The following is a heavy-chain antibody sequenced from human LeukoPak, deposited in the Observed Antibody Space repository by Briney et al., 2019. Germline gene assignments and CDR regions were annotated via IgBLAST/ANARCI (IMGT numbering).Heavy chain of an antibody. Sequence: PSETLSLTCAVYGGSFSGYYWTWIRQPPGKGLEWIGEINHRGSTNYNPSLKSRAPISVDTSKNQISLKLNSVTAADTAVYYCAREVTPYYWGQGTLVTVSS. CDR1: GGSFSGYY. D-gene: IGHD4-23*01. CDR3: AREVTPYY. J-gene: IGHJ4*02. CDR2: INHRGST. V-gene: IGHV4-34*01.